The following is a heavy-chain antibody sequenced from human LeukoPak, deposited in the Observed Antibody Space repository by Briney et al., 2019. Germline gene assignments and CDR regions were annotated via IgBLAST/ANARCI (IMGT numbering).Heavy chain of an antibody. CDR3: ARDNWNDAQNYYYYMDV. D-gene: IGHD1-20*01. CDR2: IYYSGST. J-gene: IGHJ6*03. V-gene: IGHV4-59*01. Sequence: PSETLSLTCTVSGGSIYSYYWSWIRQPPGKGLEWIGYIYYSGSTNYNPSLKSRVTISVDTSKNQFSLKLSSVTAADTAVYYCARDNWNDAQNYYYYMDVWGKGTTVTVSS. CDR1: GGSIYSYY.